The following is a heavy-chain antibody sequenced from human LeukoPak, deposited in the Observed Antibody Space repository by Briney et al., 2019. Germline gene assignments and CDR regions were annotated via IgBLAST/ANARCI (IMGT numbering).Heavy chain of an antibody. D-gene: IGHD6-13*01. CDR3: AREEVAAAGTGNWFDP. CDR1: GYTFTSYY. Sequence: GESLKISCKASGYTFTSYYMHWVRQAPGQGLEWMGIINPSGGSTSYAQKFQGRVTMTRDMSTSTVYMELSSLRSEDTAVYYCAREEVAAAGTGNWFDPWGQGTLVTVSS. J-gene: IGHJ5*02. V-gene: IGHV1-46*01. CDR2: INPSGGST.